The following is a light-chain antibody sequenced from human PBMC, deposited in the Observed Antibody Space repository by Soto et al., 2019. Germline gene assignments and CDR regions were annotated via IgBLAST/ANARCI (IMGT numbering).Light chain of an antibody. Sequence: ELGLTQSPATLSVSPGDSATLSCRASQSVGHNLVWYQQRFGQSPRPLNYHVSTRATGVPARFSGSGSETEFSLTISSLQPEDFAIYYCHQYNHWPSWTFGQGTKLEIK. V-gene: IGKV3-15*01. CDR2: HVS. J-gene: IGKJ1*01. CDR3: HQYNHWPSWT. CDR1: QSVGHN.